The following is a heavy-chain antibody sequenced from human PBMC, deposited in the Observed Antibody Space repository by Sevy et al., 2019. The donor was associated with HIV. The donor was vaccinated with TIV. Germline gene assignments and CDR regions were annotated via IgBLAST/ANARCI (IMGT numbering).Heavy chain of an antibody. Sequence: GGSLRRSCVASGITVSRNYMTWVRQAPGKGLEWVSIIYTGGITKYADSVKGRFTMSRDNSRNTVYLQMNNLRAGDTAVYYCARGGYYDTSGLPEDLWGRGTLVTVSS. CDR2: IYTGGIT. J-gene: IGHJ4*02. CDR3: ARGGYYDTSGLPEDL. D-gene: IGHD3-22*01. CDR1: GITVSRNY. V-gene: IGHV3-53*01.